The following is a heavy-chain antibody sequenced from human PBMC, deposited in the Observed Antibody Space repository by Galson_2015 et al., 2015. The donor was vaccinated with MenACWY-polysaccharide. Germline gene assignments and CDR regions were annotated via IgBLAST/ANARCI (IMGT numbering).Heavy chain of an antibody. V-gene: IGHV3-23*01. D-gene: IGHD3-3*01. J-gene: IGHJ5*02. Sequence: SLRLSCAASGFTFSTYAMSWVRQAPGKGLEWVSGLSASGGSPYYADSVKGRFTISRDYSKNTLYLQMNSLRAEDTAVYYCAKDNPIMDWLLPPNWCDPWGQGTLVTGSS. CDR3: AKDNPIMDWLLPPNWCDP. CDR2: LSASGGSP. CDR1: GFTFSTYA.